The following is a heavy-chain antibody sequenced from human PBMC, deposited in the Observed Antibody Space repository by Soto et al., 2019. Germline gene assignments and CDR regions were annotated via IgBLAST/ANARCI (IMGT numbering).Heavy chain of an antibody. CDR2: IYYSGST. CDR3: ARVSGSITMVRGVIITRRPFDY. V-gene: IGHV4-39*07. D-gene: IGHD3-10*01. J-gene: IGHJ4*02. CDR1: GGSISSSSYY. Sequence: SETLSLTCTVSGGSISSSSYYWGWIRQPPGKGLEWIGYIYYSGSTYYNPSLKSRVTISVDTSKNQFSLKLSSVTAADTAVYYCARVSGSITMVRGVIITRRPFDYWGQGTLVTVSS.